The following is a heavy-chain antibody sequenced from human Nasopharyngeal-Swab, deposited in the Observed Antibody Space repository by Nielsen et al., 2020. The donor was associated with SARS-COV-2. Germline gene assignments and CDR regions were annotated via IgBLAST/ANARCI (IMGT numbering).Heavy chain of an antibody. J-gene: IGHJ5*02. V-gene: IGHV3-21*01. Sequence: WIRQPPGKGLEWVSSISSSSSYIYYADSVKGRFTISRDNAKNSLYLQMNSLRAEDTAVYYCARDSPYGGNSYQDQFDPWGQGTLVTVSS. CDR2: ISSSSSYI. D-gene: IGHD4-23*01. CDR3: ARDSPYGGNSYQDQFDP.